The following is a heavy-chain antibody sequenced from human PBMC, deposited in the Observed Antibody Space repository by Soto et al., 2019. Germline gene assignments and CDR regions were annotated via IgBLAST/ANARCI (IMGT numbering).Heavy chain of an antibody. Sequence: EVQLVESGGGLVQPGGSLRLSCAASGFTFSSYWMHWVRQAPGKGLVWVSRINSDGSGAYYADPVKGRFTISRDNAKNTVYLQMNSLRAEDPVLYYCARGLKNYYGMDVWGQGTTVTVSS. CDR1: GFTFSSYW. J-gene: IGHJ6*02. V-gene: IGHV3-74*01. CDR3: ARGLKNYYGMDV. CDR2: INSDGSGA.